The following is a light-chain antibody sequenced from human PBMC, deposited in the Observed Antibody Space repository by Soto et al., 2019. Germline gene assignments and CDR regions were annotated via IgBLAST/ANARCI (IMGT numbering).Light chain of an antibody. V-gene: IGKV1-8*01. Sequence: AIRMTQSASSFSASTGDRVTITYRASQGISSYLAWYQQKPGKAPKLLIYAASTLQSGVPSRFSGSGSGTDFTLTISCLQSEDFATYYCQQYYSYPLTFGGGTKVEIK. CDR1: QGISSY. J-gene: IGKJ4*01. CDR2: AAS. CDR3: QQYYSYPLT.